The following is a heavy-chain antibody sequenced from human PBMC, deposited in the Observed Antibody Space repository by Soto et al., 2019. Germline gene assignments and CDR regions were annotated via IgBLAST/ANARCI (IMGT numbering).Heavy chain of an antibody. CDR2: MFHGGTT. D-gene: IGHD3-16*01. CDR3: ARERKGFGYVEY. V-gene: IGHV4-59*01. CDR1: GSISGYY. J-gene: IGHJ4*02. Sequence: SETLSLTCTVSGSISGYYWSWVRQPPGKRLEWIGYMFHGGTTKYNPSLQSRVTLSLDTARNQFSLSLTSVTAADTALYYCARERKGFGYVEYWGRGALVTVS.